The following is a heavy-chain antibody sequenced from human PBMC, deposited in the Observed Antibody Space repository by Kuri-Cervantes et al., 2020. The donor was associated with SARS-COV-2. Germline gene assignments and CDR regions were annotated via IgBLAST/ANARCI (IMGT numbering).Heavy chain of an antibody. CDR3: AKETTGYYYYMDV. CDR2: ISGIGGYT. D-gene: IGHD4-17*01. J-gene: IGHJ6*03. CDR1: GFAFRGNA. V-gene: IGHV3-23*01. Sequence: GESLKFSCAASGFAFRGNATSWVRQAPGKGLEWVSDISGIGGYTYYADFVKGRFTTSRDDSKNTLYVHMNNLRVDDTAVYYCAKETTGYYYYMDVWGKGTTVTVSS.